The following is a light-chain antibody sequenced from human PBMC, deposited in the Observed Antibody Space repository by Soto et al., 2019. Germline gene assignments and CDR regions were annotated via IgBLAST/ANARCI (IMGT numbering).Light chain of an antibody. J-gene: IGKJ1*01. CDR2: GAS. CDR1: QSVSNSY. CDR3: QQYGSSPWT. V-gene: IGKV3-20*01. Sequence: EIVLTQSPGTLSLSPGERATLSCRASQSVSNSYIAWYQQKPGQAPRLLIYGASSRATGIPDRFSGSGSGTDFTLTLSRLEPEDFAGYYCQQYGSSPWTFGQGTKVEIK.